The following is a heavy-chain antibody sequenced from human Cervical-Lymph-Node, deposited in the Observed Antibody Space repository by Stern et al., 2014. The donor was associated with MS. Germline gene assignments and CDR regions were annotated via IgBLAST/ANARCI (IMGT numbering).Heavy chain of an antibody. CDR3: ARELSGMYGMDV. Sequence: QVQLQESGPGLVKPSQTLSLTCTVSGGSLNNGDYYWSWVRQHPGKGLEWLGYIYYSGATYYNPSLKGRLTISVDTSKRHYSLKLTSVTAADTAVYYCARELSGMYGMDVWGQGTTVTVSS. CDR1: GGSLNNGDYY. J-gene: IGHJ6*02. D-gene: IGHD1-1*01. CDR2: IYYSGAT. V-gene: IGHV4-31*03.